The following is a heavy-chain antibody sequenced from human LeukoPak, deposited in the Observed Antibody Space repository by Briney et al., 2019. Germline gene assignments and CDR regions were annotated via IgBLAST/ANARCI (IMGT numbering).Heavy chain of an antibody. CDR2: IVVGSGNT. V-gene: IGHV1-58*02. D-gene: IGHD3-3*02. Sequence: SVKVSCKASGFTFTSSAMQWVRQARGQRLEWIGWIVVGSGNTNYAQKFQERVTITRDMSTSTAYMELSSLRSEDTAVYYCAADLLAGSPVEGYWGQGTLVTVSS. CDR1: GFTFTSSA. J-gene: IGHJ4*02. CDR3: AADLLAGSPVEGY.